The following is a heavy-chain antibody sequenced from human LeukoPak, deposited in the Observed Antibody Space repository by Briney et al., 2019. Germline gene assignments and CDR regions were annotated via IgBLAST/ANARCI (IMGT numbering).Heavy chain of an antibody. Sequence: GGSLRLSCAASGSTFSSFAMSWVRQAPGKGLEWVSVFTTGANYTYYADSVKGRFTMTRDNSKNTIFLQLNNARADDTAVYFCAKAQGAWYYFDSWGQGTLVTVSS. CDR3: AKAQGAWYYFDS. CDR2: FTTGANYT. CDR1: GSTFSSFA. V-gene: IGHV3-23*03. J-gene: IGHJ4*02. D-gene: IGHD6-13*01.